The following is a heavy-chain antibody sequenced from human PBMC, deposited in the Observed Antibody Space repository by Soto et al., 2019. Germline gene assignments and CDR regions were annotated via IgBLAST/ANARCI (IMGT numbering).Heavy chain of an antibody. D-gene: IGHD4-17*01. CDR1: GFTFNNNA. CDR3: AKESVYGDFDY. CDR2: ISGGGYT. V-gene: IGHV3-23*01. J-gene: IGHJ4*02. Sequence: EVQLLESRGGLVQPGGSVRLSCAASGFTFNNNAMSWVRQAPGKGLEWVSAISGGGYTYYTDSVRGWFTISRDNSMDTLYLQMNSLTADDTALYYCAKESVYGDFDYWCQGALVTVSS.